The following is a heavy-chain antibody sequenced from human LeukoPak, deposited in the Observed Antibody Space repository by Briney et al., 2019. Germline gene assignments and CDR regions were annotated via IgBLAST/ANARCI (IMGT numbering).Heavy chain of an antibody. V-gene: IGHV1-2*02. CDR1: GYTFTGYY. CDR3: ARGASGVYTVTTSWFDP. J-gene: IGHJ5*02. D-gene: IGHD4-17*01. CDR2: INPNSGGT. Sequence: GATVKVSCKASGYTFTGYYMHWVRQAPGQGLELMGWINPNSGGTNYAQKFQGRVTMTRDTSISTAYMELSRLRSDDTAVYYCARGASGVYTVTTSWFDPWGQGTLVTVSS.